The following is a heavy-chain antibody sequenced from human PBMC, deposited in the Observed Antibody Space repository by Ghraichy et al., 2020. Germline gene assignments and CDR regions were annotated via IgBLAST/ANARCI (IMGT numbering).Heavy chain of an antibody. CDR2: TNEDGRIT. J-gene: IGHJ4*02. CDR3: ARDVGGRSSF. V-gene: IGHV3-74*01. Sequence: GSRRLSCGASGMTFSTYWMHWVRQVPGKGLVWVSRTNEDGRITNYADSVEGRFTISRDNAKNTLYLQMNSLRAEDTAVYYCARDVGGRSSFWGQGTLVTVSS. CDR1: GMTFSTYW. D-gene: IGHD1-26*01.